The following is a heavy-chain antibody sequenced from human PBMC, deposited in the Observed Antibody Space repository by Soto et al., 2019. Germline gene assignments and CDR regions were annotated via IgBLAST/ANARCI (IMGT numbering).Heavy chain of an antibody. CDR1: GFTFSSYS. V-gene: IGHV3-48*01. CDR2: ISSSSSTI. CDR3: ARSERAYCSGGSCYPADFDY. Sequence: GGSLRLSCAASGFTFSSYSMNWVRQAPGKGLEWVSYISSSSSTIYYADSVKGRFTISRDNAKNSLYLQMNSLRAEDTAVYYCARSERAYCSGGSCYPADFDYWGQGTLVTVSS. J-gene: IGHJ4*02. D-gene: IGHD2-15*01.